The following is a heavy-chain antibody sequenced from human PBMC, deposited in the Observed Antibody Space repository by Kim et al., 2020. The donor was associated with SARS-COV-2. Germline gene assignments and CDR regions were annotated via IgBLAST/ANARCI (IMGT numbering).Heavy chain of an antibody. CDR2: INTNTGNP. CDR1: GYTFTSYA. Sequence: ASVKVSCKASGYTFTSYAMNWVRQAPGQGLEWMGWINTNTGNPTYAQGFTGRFVFSLDTSVSTAYLQISSLKAEDTAVYYCARENSQRFLEWLGPPYYYYGMDVWGQGTTVTVSS. CDR3: ARENSQRFLEWLGPPYYYYGMDV. V-gene: IGHV7-4-1*02. D-gene: IGHD3-3*01. J-gene: IGHJ6*02.